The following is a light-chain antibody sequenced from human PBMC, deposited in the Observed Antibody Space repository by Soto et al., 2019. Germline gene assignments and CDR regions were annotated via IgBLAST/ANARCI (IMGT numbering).Light chain of an antibody. CDR1: QSISSF. CDR2: DAS. J-gene: IGKJ4*01. Sequence: EIVLTQSPATLSLSPGERATLSCRASQSISSFLAWYQQKPGQAPRLLIYDASNRATGIPARFSGSGSGTEFTLTISRLEPEDFAVYYWQQRNNWPPGAAFGGGTKVEIK. V-gene: IGKV3-11*01. CDR3: QQRNNWPPGAA.